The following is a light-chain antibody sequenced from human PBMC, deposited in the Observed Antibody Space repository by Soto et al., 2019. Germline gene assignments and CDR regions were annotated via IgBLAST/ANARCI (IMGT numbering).Light chain of an antibody. J-gene: IGLJ1*01. Sequence: QSALSQPASVSGSPGQWITISCTGTSSDVGGFEYVSWYQHQPGKAPKLIIYDVTKRPSGVSNRFSGSKSGNTASLTISGIQAADEADYFCKSYAGSNTYVFGSGTKVTVL. CDR1: SSDVGGFEY. CDR2: DVT. V-gene: IGLV2-14*01. CDR3: KSYAGSNTYV.